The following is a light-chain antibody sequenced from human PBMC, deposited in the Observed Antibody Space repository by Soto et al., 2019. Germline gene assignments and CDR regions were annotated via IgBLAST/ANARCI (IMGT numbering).Light chain of an antibody. Sequence: DIQMTQSPSSLSASVGDRVTITCRASQGIIDYLAWYQHKPGKAPNLLIYAASTLPSGVPSRFSGSGSGTDFTLTISNLQPEDVGTYYCQKYNTAPQTFGPGTKVEIK. CDR3: QKYNTAPQT. J-gene: IGKJ1*01. CDR1: QGIIDY. V-gene: IGKV1-27*01. CDR2: AAS.